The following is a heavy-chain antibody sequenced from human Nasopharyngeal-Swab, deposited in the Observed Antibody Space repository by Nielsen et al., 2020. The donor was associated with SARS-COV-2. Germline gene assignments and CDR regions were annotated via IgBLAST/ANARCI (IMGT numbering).Heavy chain of an antibody. J-gene: IGHJ6*02. CDR3: ARVHVVGATGYYYYYYGMDV. V-gene: IGHV3-21*01. D-gene: IGHD1-26*01. CDR2: ISSSSSYI. Sequence: GESLKISCAASGFTFSNYSMNWVRQAPGKGLEWVSSISSSSSYIYYADSVKGRFTISRDNAKNSLYLQMNSLRAEDTAVYYCARVHVVGATGYYYYYYGMDVWGQGTTVTVSS. CDR1: GFTFSNYS.